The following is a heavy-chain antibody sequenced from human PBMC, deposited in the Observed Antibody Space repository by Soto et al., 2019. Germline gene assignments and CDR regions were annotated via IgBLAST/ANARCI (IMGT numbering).Heavy chain of an antibody. D-gene: IGHD5-18*01. CDR1: GYTFTSYA. V-gene: IGHV1-3*01. CDR3: ARGGGYSYGLYYYYGMDV. Sequence: QVQLVQSGAEVKKPGASVKVSCKASGYTFTSYAMHWVRQAPGQRLEWMGWINAGNGNTKYSQKFQGRVTITRDTSASTAYMELSSLRSEDTAVYYCARGGGYSYGLYYYYGMDVWGQGTTVTVSS. J-gene: IGHJ6*02. CDR2: INAGNGNT.